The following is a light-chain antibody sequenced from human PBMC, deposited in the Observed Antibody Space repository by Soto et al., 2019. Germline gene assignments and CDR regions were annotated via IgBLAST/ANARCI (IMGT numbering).Light chain of an antibody. J-gene: IGKJ1*01. CDR3: QHYNNWPRT. CDR1: QSVSSN. Sequence: EIVMTQSPATLYVSPGERATLSCRASQSVSSNLAWYQQKPGQAPRPIIYGASTRATGIPARFSGSRSGTEFALTISSRQSEDFAVYYCQHYNNWPRTFGQGTKVEIK. CDR2: GAS. V-gene: IGKV3-15*01.